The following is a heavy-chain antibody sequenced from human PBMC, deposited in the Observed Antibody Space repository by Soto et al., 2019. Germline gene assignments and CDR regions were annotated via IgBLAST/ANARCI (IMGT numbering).Heavy chain of an antibody. J-gene: IGHJ4*02. Sequence: WSLRLSCAASGFIFSDYGIHWVRQAPGKGLEWVALIWYDGSKKYYADSVKGRFTVSRDNINSTLYLEMNSLRVEDSAVYYCAREGAVAGSQDFWGQGTLVTVSS. CDR2: IWYDGSKK. D-gene: IGHD6-19*01. V-gene: IGHV3-33*01. CDR3: AREGAVAGSQDF. CDR1: GFIFSDYG.